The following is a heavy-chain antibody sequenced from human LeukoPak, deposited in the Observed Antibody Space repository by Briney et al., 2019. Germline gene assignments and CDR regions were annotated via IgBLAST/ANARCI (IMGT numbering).Heavy chain of an antibody. D-gene: IGHD6-13*01. CDR1: GVTISGYW. CDR2: IKQDASEI. CDR3: TRGAAD. Sequence: PGGSLRLSCAASGVTISGYWMSWVRQAPGKGLEWVANIKQDASEIYYVGSVKGRFTISRDNAKNSLSLEMNNLRVEDTALYYCTRGAADWGQGTLVTVSS. V-gene: IGHV3-7*01. J-gene: IGHJ4*02.